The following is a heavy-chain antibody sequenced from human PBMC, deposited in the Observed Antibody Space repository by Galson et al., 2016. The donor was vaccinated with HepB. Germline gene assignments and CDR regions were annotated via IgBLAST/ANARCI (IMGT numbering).Heavy chain of an antibody. CDR3: AHSRNDGYYYYYMDV. J-gene: IGHJ6*03. D-gene: IGHD1-1*01. CDR2: INWDDEK. Sequence: PALVKPTQTLTLTCTFTGFSLNTAGMCLTWIRQPPGKALEWLALINWDDEKFYSTSLKTRLTISKDTSKNQVVLTMTNMDPVDTATYYCAHSRNDGYYYYYMDVWGGGTTVTVSS. V-gene: IGHV2-70*12. CDR1: GFSLNTAGMC.